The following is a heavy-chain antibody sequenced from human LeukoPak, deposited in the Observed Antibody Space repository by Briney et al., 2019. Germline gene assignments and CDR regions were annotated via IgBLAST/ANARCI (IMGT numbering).Heavy chain of an antibody. D-gene: IGHD2-15*01. Sequence: ASVKVSCKASGYTFTSYGISWVRQAPGQGLEWMGWNSAYNGNTNYAQKLQGRVTMTTDTSTSTAYMELRSLRSDDTAVYYCARGYCSGGSCYVAYFDYWGQGTLVTVSS. CDR1: GYTFTSYG. CDR2: NSAYNGNT. CDR3: ARGYCSGGSCYVAYFDY. V-gene: IGHV1-18*04. J-gene: IGHJ4*02.